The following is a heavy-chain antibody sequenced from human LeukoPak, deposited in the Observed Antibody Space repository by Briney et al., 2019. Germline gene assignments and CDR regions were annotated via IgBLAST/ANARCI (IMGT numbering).Heavy chain of an antibody. J-gene: IGHJ3*02. CDR2: ISYDGSNK. CDR3: ARVRDSSSWYPSFDI. CDR1: GFTFSSCA. V-gene: IGHV3-30*04. D-gene: IGHD6-13*01. Sequence: GGSLRLSCAASGFTFSSCAMHWVRQAPGKGLEWVAVISYDGSNKYYADSVKGRFTISRDNSKNTLYLQMDSLRAEDTAVYYCARVRDSSSWYPSFDIWGQGTMVTVSS.